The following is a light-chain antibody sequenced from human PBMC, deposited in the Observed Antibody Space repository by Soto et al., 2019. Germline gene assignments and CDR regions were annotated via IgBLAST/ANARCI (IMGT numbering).Light chain of an antibody. J-gene: IGKJ4*01. CDR1: QDIDSW. CDR2: AAI. V-gene: IGKV1-12*01. CDR3: QQGNSFPLT. Sequence: DIQMTQSPSSVSASIGDRVTITCRASQDIDSWLAWFQQKPGEDPRLLIYAAISLHSGVPSRFSGAGSGTDFSLTISSLQPEDFAPYFCQQGNSFPLTFGGGTKVEIK.